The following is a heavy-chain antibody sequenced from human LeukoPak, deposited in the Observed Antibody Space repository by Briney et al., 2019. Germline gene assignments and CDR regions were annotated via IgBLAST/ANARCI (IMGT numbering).Heavy chain of an antibody. CDR1: GYTLTELS. CDR3: ATAVAAAGLYNWFDP. CDR2: FDPEDGET. V-gene: IGHV1-24*01. Sequence: ASVKVSCKVSGYTLTELSMHWVRQAPGKGLEWMGGFDPEDGETIYAQKFQGRVTMTEDTSTDTAYMELSSLRSEDTAVYYCATAVAAAGLYNWFDPWGQGTPVTVSS. J-gene: IGHJ5*02. D-gene: IGHD6-13*01.